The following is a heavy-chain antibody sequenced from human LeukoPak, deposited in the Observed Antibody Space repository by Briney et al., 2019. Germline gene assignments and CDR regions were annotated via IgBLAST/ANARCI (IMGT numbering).Heavy chain of an antibody. Sequence: PGGSLRLSCAASGFTFSSYGMHWVRQAPGKGLEWVAFIRYDGSNKYYADSVKGRFTISRDNSKNTLYLQMNSLRAEDTAVYYCAKRGTVYDYYYYGMDVWGQGTTVTVSS. J-gene: IGHJ6*02. D-gene: IGHD2-8*01. V-gene: IGHV3-30*02. CDR2: IRYDGSNK. CDR3: AKRGTVYDYYYYGMDV. CDR1: GFTFSSYG.